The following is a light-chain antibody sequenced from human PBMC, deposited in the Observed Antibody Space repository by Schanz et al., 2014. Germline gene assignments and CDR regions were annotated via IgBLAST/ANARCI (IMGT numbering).Light chain of an antibody. CDR1: QSVSSY. J-gene: IGKJ1*01. V-gene: IGKV3-11*01. CDR3: QQYNS. Sequence: EIVLTQSPATLSLSPGERATLSCRASQSVSSYLAWYQQKPGQAPRLLIYDASGRATGIPARFSGSGSGTDFTLTISSLEPEDFAVYYCQQYNSFGQGTKVEIK. CDR2: DAS.